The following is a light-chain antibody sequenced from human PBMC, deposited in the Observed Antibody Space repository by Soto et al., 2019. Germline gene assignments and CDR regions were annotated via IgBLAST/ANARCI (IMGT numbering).Light chain of an antibody. CDR2: GAS. CDR1: QSVGSH. J-gene: IGKJ1*01. Sequence: EIVLTQSPDSLSVSLGERATLSCRASQSVGSHLAWYQQIPGQAPRLLVYGASTGATGIPDRFSGSGSGTDFTLTISRLEPEDFAVYYCQQYGSSGTFGQGTKVDIK. CDR3: QQYGSSGT. V-gene: IGKV3-20*01.